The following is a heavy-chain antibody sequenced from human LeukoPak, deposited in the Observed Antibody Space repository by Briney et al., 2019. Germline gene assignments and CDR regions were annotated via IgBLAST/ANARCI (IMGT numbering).Heavy chain of an antibody. D-gene: IGHD2-21*01. CDR3: ATRGVVVIANDPFDI. CDR1: GYSFTSYW. V-gene: IGHV5-51*01. J-gene: IGHJ3*02. Sequence: GESLKISCKGSGYSFTSYWIGWVRQMPGKGLEWLGIIYPGDSDTRYSPSFQGQVTISADKSISTAYLQWSSLKASDTAMYYCATRGVVVIANDPFDIWGQGTMVTVSS. CDR2: IYPGDSDT.